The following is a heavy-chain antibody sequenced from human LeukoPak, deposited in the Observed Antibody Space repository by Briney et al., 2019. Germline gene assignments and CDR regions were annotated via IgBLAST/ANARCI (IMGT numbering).Heavy chain of an antibody. V-gene: IGHV4-39*01. CDR3: AKSGGYGLIDY. CDR2: IYYSGST. CDR1: GASISGSGYY. Sequence: SETLSLTCAVSGASISGSGYYWGWIRQPPGKGLEWIGNIYYSGSTYYNASLRSRVTISIDTSKNQFSLRLNSVTAADTAMYYCAKSGGYGLIDYWGQGTLVTVSS. D-gene: IGHD1-26*01. J-gene: IGHJ4*02.